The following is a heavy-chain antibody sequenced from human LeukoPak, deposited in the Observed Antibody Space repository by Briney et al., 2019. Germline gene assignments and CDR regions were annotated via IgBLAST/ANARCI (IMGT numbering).Heavy chain of an antibody. D-gene: IGHD3-10*01. CDR3: ARLGFGELLYGWFDP. CDR1: GGSISSYY. J-gene: IGHJ5*02. V-gene: IGHV4-59*01. CDR2: IYYSGST. Sequence: SETLSLTCTVSGGSISSYYWSWIRQPPGKGLEWIGYIYYSGSTNYNPSLKSRVTISVDTSKNQVSLKLSSVTAADTAVYYCARLGFGELLYGWFDPWGQGTLVTVSS.